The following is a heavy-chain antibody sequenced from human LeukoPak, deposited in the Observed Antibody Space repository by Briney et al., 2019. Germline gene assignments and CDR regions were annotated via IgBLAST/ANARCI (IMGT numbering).Heavy chain of an antibody. V-gene: IGHV3-7*01. CDR3: VGGNSFDH. D-gene: IGHD3-16*01. Sequence: GGSLRLSCAASGFTFSSYWMSWVRQAPGKGLEWVANIKEDGSEKYYVDSVKGRFTISRDNAKNSLSLQMNSLRAEDTALYYCVGGNSFDHWGQGTLVAVSS. CDR1: GFTFSSYW. CDR2: IKEDGSEK. J-gene: IGHJ4*02.